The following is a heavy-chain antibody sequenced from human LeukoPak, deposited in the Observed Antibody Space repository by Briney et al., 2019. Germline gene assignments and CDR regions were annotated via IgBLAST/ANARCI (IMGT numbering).Heavy chain of an antibody. J-gene: IGHJ5*02. V-gene: IGHV1-69*13. CDR2: IIPIFGTA. Sequence: GASVKVSCKASRGTFSSYAISRVRQAPGQGLEWMGGIIPIFGTANYAQKFQGRVAITADESTSTAYMELSSLRSEDTAVYYCASGVRREEWFDPWGQGTLVTVSS. CDR1: RGTFSSYA. D-gene: IGHD1-1*01. CDR3: ASGVRREEWFDP.